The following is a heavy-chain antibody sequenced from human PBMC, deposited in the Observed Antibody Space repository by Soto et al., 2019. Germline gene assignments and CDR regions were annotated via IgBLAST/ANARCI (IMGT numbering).Heavy chain of an antibody. D-gene: IGHD3-9*01. J-gene: IGHJ4*02. CDR3: ARGRAGGYDILDY. V-gene: IGHV5-51*01. CDR1: GYTFNSNW. CDR2: IYPGDYET. Sequence: GESLKISCXGSGYTFNSNWIAWLRQMSGKGLEWMGIIYPGDYETRYSPSFRGQVTISADGSISTAFLQWSSLRASDTAMYYCARGRAGGYDILDYWGQGTLVTVSS.